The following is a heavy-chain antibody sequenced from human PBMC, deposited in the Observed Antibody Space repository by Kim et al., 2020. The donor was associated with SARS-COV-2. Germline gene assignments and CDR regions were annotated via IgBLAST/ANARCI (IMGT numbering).Heavy chain of an antibody. D-gene: IGHD3-16*01. J-gene: IGHJ4*02. CDR2: GGST. CDR3: AKGAGGVY. V-gene: IGHV3-23*01. Sequence: GGSTAYADSVKGRFTTSRDKSKNTRDLQMNSLGAEDTAVYYCAKGAGGVYWGQGTLVTVSS.